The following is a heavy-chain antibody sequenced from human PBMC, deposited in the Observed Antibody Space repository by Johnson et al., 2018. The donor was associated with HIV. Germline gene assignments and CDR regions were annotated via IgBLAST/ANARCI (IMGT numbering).Heavy chain of an antibody. J-gene: IGHJ3*02. V-gene: IGHV3-66*01. Sequence: EKLVESGGGVVRPGGSLRLSCAASGFTVRSNYMSWVRQAPGKGLEWVSLIYRGGSTYYADSVKGRFTISRDNSKNTLYLQMNSLRAEDTAVYYCARMTTTVSHHDAFDIRGQGTMVTVSS. CDR2: IYRGGST. CDR1: GFTVRSNY. D-gene: IGHD4-17*01. CDR3: ARMTTTVSHHDAFDI.